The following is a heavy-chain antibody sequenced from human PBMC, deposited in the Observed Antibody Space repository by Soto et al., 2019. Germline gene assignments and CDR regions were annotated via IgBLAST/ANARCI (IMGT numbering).Heavy chain of an antibody. CDR2: ISGSSSYI. V-gene: IGHV3-21*01. CDR3: AREGYGSGSYTYGMDV. D-gene: IGHD3-10*01. Sequence: EVQLVESGGGLVKPGGSLRLSCAASGFTFSSYSMNWVRQAPGKGLEWVSSISGSSSYIYYADSVKGRFTISRDNAKNSLYLQMNSLRAEDTAVYYCAREGYGSGSYTYGMDVWGQGTTVTVSS. CDR1: GFTFSSYS. J-gene: IGHJ6*02.